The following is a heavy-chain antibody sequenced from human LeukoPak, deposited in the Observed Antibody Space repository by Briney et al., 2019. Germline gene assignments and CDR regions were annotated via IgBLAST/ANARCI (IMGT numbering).Heavy chain of an antibody. CDR2: IRYDGSNK. Sequence: GGSLRLSCAASGFTFSSYGMHWVRQAPGKGLEWVAFIRYDGSNKYYADSVKGRFTVSRDNSKNTLYLQMNSLRAEDTAVYYCAKDRGSGSYSDYSGQGTLVTVSS. J-gene: IGHJ4*02. CDR3: AKDRGSGSYSDY. V-gene: IGHV3-30*02. CDR1: GFTFSSYG. D-gene: IGHD1-26*01.